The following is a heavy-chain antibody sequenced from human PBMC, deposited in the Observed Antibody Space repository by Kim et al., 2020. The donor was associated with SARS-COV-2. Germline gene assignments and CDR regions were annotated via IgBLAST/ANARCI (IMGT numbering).Heavy chain of an antibody. D-gene: IGHD4-17*01. Sequence: SLRLSCVVSGFISGDYAFHWVRQTPGKGLEWVSGIGLTDNNRGYADSVRGRFTISRDNAKNSLYLEMNSLRVDDTALYYCVRQATSAQGDYDPGNFDLWGRGTLVTVSS. CDR3: VRQATSAQGDYDPGNFDL. CDR2: IGLTDNNR. CDR1: GFISGDYA. J-gene: IGHJ2*01. V-gene: IGHV3-9*02.